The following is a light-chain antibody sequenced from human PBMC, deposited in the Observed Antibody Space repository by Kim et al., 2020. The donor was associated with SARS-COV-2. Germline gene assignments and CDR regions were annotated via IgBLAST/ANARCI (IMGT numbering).Light chain of an antibody. CDR2: GPS. J-gene: IGKJ1*01. Sequence: EIVMTQSPAILSVSPGERATLSCRASQSVSSNVAWFQQKRGQAPRLLIYGPSTRATGISARFSGSGSGTAFTLTISSLQSEDFAVYYCQKYNDWPRTFGQGTKVDIK. CDR1: QSVSSN. CDR3: QKYNDWPRT. V-gene: IGKV3-15*01.